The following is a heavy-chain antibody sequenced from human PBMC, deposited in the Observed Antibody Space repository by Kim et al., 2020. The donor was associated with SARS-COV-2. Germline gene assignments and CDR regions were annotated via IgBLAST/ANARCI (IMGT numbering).Heavy chain of an antibody. J-gene: IGHJ4*02. V-gene: IGHV4-61*01. CDR1: GGSVSSGSYY. D-gene: IGHD6-19*01. CDR2: IYYSGST. Sequence: SETLSLTCTVSGGSVSSGSYYWSWIRQPPGKGLEWIGYIYYSGSTNYNPSLKSRVTISVDTSKNQFSLKLSSVTAADTAVYYCARENSGWGNALDYWGQGTLVTVSS. CDR3: ARENSGWGNALDY.